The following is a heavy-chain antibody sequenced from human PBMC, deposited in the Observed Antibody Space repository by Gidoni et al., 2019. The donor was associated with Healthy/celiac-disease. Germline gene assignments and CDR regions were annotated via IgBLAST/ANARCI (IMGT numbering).Heavy chain of an antibody. J-gene: IGHJ4*02. CDR1: GSTFTSYG. V-gene: IGHV1-18*04. CDR2: IIPYNGNT. CDR3: ARDLNIVATIDFDY. Sequence: QVQLVQSGSEVKKPGASVKVSCKASGSTFTSYGISWVRQAPGQGLEWMGWIIPYNGNTNYAQKLQGRVTMTTDTSTSTAYMELRSLRSDDTAVYYCARDLNIVATIDFDYWGQGTLVTVSS. D-gene: IGHD5-12*01.